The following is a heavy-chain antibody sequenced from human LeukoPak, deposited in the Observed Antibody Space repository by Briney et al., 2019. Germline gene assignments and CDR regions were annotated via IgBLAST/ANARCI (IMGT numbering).Heavy chain of an antibody. D-gene: IGHD3-16*01. V-gene: IGHV3-49*04. Sequence: GGSLRLSCIASGFTYGDYAMTWVRLAPRKGVAWVDFIRRKGFGGTTEYAASVKGRFTISRDHSRCIAYVEMNSLNIEDTAVYYCAIYWGLGTQRGYDLGGEGTLATLSS. CDR3: AIYWGLGTQRGYDL. CDR2: IRRKGFGGTT. J-gene: IGHJ4*02. CDR1: GFTYGDYA.